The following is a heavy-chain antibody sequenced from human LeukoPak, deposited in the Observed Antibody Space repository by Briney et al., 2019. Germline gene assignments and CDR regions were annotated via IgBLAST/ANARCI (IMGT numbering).Heavy chain of an antibody. CDR2: INHSGST. CDR3: ARAVAGNDF. V-gene: IGHV4-34*01. CDR1: GGSFSGYY. Sequence: SETLSLTCAVYGGSFSGYYWSWIRQPPGKGLEWIGEINHSGSTNYNPSLKSRVTISVDTSKNQFSLKLSSVAAADTAVYYCARAVAGNDFWGQGTLVTVS. D-gene: IGHD6-19*01. J-gene: IGHJ4*02.